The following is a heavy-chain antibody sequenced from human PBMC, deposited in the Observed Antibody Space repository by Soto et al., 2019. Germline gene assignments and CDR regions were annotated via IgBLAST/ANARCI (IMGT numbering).Heavy chain of an antibody. CDR1: GFTFCDYA. CDR3: AKDRDGDSGWFGDY. D-gene: IGHD3-10*01. J-gene: IGHJ4*02. CDR2: ISGSGINT. Sequence: GGSLRLSCAASGFTFCDYAMCWVRQAPGKGLEWVSVISGSGINTIYSDPVKGRLIISRDNSKNTLNLLMNSLRVDYTSVYYCAKDRDGDSGWFGDYWGQGILVTVSS. V-gene: IGHV3-23*01.